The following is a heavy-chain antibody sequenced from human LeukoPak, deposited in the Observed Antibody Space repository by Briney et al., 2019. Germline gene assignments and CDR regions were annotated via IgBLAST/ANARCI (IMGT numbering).Heavy chain of an antibody. CDR3: MTAAGYNFGQY. J-gene: IGHJ4*02. D-gene: IGHD5-18*01. V-gene: IGHV3-23*01. CDR1: GFIFSNYA. Sequence: GGSLRLSCAASGFIFSNYAMTWVRQAPGKGLEWVSILGGLSESVYYPDSVKGRFTVSRDNSKNTLYLQMNSLRAEDTAIYYCMTAAGYNFGQYWGQGTLVTVSP. CDR2: LGGLSESV.